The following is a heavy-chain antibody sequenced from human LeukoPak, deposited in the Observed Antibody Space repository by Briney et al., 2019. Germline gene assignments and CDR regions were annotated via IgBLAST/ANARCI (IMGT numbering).Heavy chain of an antibody. Sequence: PGGSLRLSCAASGFTFSSYSMNWVRQAPGKGLEWVSSISSSSSYIYYADSVKGRFTISRDNAKNSLYLQMNSLRAEDTAVYYCAKSLYSSSWYYFDYWGQGTLVTVSS. CDR2: ISSSSSYI. V-gene: IGHV3-21*01. CDR1: GFTFSSYS. J-gene: IGHJ4*02. CDR3: AKSLYSSSWYYFDY. D-gene: IGHD6-13*01.